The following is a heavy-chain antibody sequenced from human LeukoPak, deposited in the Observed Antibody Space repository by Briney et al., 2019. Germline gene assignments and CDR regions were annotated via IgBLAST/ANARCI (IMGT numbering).Heavy chain of an antibody. V-gene: IGHV4-59*01. CDR1: GGSISSYY. D-gene: IGHD6-19*01. CDR2: IYYSGST. Sequence: PSETLSLTCTVSGGSISSYYWSWIRQPPGKGLEWIGYIYYSGSTNYNPSLKSRVTISIDTSQNQFSLKLNSVTAADTAVYYCAGGHYSSGWYGGYWGQGTLVTVSS. J-gene: IGHJ4*02. CDR3: AGGHYSSGWYGGY.